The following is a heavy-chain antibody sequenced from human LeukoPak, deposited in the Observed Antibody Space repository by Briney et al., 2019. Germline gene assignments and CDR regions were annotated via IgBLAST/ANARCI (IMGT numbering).Heavy chain of an antibody. D-gene: IGHD1-26*01. Sequence: ASVKVSCKASGYTFTNYYIHWVRQAPGQGLECMGIINPSGGSTSYAQKFQGRVTMTKDMSTSTVYMELSSLRSEDTAVYYCARVAGATTDYWGQGTLVTVSS. J-gene: IGHJ4*02. CDR3: ARVAGATTDY. CDR2: INPSGGST. CDR1: GYTFTNYY. V-gene: IGHV1-46*01.